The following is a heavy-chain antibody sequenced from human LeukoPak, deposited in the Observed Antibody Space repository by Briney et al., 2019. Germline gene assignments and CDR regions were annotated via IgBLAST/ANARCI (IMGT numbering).Heavy chain of an antibody. CDR2: ISYEGGTQ. CDR3: AKEGTPQVSTWYDL. D-gene: IGHD3-10*01. CDR1: GVTLSPYG. V-gene: IGHV3-30*18. J-gene: IGHJ5*02. Sequence: GMSLRLSCAASGVTLSPYGMHWVRQAPGKGLEGVAVISYEGGTQHYADSVKGRFIISRDNPRNTLYLQMNILRTEDTAVYYCAKEGTPQVSTWYDLWGQGTQVSVSS.